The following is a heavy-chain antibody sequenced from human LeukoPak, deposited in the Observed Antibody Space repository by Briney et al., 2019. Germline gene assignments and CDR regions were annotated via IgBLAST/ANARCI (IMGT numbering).Heavy chain of an antibody. CDR1: GGSISSHY. D-gene: IGHD2-2*01. CDR2: IYYDGNT. Sequence: SETLSLTCTVSGGSISSHYWSWIRQPPGKGLECIGYIYYDGNTNYNPPLKSRVTISVDTSKNQFSLRLTSVTAADTAVYYCARGGWYHDFWGQGTLVTVSS. J-gene: IGHJ4*02. V-gene: IGHV4-59*11. CDR3: ARGGWYHDF.